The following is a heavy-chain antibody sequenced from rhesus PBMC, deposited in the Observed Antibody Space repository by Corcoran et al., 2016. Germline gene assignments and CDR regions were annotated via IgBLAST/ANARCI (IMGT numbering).Heavy chain of an antibody. J-gene: IGHJ4*01. D-gene: IGHD4-29*01. CDR2: ISYRGST. V-gene: IGHV4-122*02. CDR1: GYSISSGYG. Sequence: QLQLQESGPGLVKPSETLSLTCAVSGYSISSGYGWTWIRQPPGKGLQWIGYISYRGSTSYNPSLKSRVTISRDTSKKQFSLKLSSVTAADTAVYYCARDPYGSSYYFDYWGQGVLVTVSS. CDR3: ARDPYGSSYYFDY.